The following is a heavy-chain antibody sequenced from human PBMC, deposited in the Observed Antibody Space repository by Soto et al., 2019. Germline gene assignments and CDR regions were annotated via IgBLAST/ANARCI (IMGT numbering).Heavy chain of an antibody. V-gene: IGHV4-4*02. CDR2: IYHSGST. D-gene: IGHD3-10*01. Sequence: SETLSLTCAVSGGSISSSNWWSWVRQPPGKGLEWIGEIYHSGSTNYNPSLKSRVTISVDKSKNQFSLKLSSVTAADTAVYYCAREPMVRGVTQGGGFDYWGQGTLVTVSS. CDR3: AREPMVRGVTQGGGFDY. J-gene: IGHJ4*02. CDR1: GGSISSSNW.